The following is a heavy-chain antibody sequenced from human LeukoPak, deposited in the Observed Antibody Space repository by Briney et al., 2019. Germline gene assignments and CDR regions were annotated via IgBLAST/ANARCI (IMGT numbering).Heavy chain of an antibody. CDR2: IYTSGST. CDR1: GGSISSYY. CDR3: ARGAWDKKALDAFDI. J-gene: IGHJ3*02. V-gene: IGHV4-4*07. Sequence: PSETLSLTCTVSGGSISSYYWSWIRQPAGKGLEWIGRIYTSGSTNYNPSLKSRVTMSVDTSKNQFSLKLSSVTAADTAVYYCARGAWDKKALDAFDIWGQGIMVTVSS. D-gene: IGHD1-26*01.